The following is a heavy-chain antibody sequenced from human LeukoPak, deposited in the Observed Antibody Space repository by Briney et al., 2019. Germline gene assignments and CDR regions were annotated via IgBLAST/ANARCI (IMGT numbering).Heavy chain of an antibody. V-gene: IGHV1-18*01. D-gene: IGHD2-8*02. CDR3: ARDALVPGRGSDVY. Sequence: ASVKVSCKASGYTFTSYGISWVRQAPGQGLEGMGWISAYNGNTNYAQKLQGRVTMTTDTSTSTAYMELRSLRSDDTAVYYCARDALVPGRGSDVYWGQGTLVTVSS. J-gene: IGHJ4*02. CDR1: GYTFTSYG. CDR2: ISAYNGNT.